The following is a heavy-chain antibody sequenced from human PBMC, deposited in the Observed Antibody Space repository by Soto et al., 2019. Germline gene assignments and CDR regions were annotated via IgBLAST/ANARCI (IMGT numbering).Heavy chain of an antibody. CDR3: AKVVVGATSHSDFDS. D-gene: IGHD2-15*01. CDR2: AAYSGGT. V-gene: IGHV4-39*01. CDR1: GGSIANNNYF. Sequence: SETLSLTCTVSGGSIANNNYFWGWVRQPPGKGLEWIGSAAYSGGTYKNPSLKSRVTVSVDTSKNQFSLKLTSVTAADTAVYYCAKVVVGATSHSDFDSWGQGTLVTVS. J-gene: IGHJ4*02.